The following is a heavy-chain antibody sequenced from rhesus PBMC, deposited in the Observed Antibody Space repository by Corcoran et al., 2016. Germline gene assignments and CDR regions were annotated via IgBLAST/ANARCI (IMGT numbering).Heavy chain of an antibody. CDR2: ISVSSGST. CDR3: ARAAGIFGLFDY. CDR1: GGSISSSNW. D-gene: IGHD2-15*01. Sequence: QVQLQESGPGLVKPSATLSLTCAVSGGSISSSNWWSWIRQPPGKGLEWIGYISVSSGSTYYNPSLKSRVTISTDTSKNQSSMKLSSVPAADTAVYYCARAAGIFGLFDYWGQGVLVTVSS. J-gene: IGHJ4*01. V-gene: IGHV4-65*01.